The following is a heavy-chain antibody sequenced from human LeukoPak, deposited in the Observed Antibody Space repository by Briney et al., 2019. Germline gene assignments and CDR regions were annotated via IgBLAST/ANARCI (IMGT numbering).Heavy chain of an antibody. CDR1: GGSFSGYY. J-gene: IGHJ5*02. CDR2: INHSGST. D-gene: IGHD6-13*01. CDR3: ARGRPLAWWQQLKGLFWFDP. V-gene: IGHV4-34*01. Sequence: SETLSLTCAVYGGSFSGYYWSWIRQPPGKGLEWIGEINHSGSTNYNPSLKSRVTISVDTSKNQFSLKLSSVTAADTAVYYCARGRPLAWWQQLKGLFWFDPWGQGTLVTVSS.